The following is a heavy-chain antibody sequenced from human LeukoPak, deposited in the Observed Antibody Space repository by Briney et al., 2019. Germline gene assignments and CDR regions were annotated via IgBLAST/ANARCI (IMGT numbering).Heavy chain of an antibody. V-gene: IGHV3-48*03. J-gene: IGHJ3*02. CDR3: ARGVRAGPFDI. CDR1: GFTFSSYA. Sequence: GGSLRLSCAASGFTFSSYAMNWVRQAPGKGLEWVSYISSSGSTIYYADSVKGRFTISRDNAKNSLYLQMNSLRAEDTAVYYCARGVRAGPFDIWGQGTMVTVSS. CDR2: ISSSGSTI.